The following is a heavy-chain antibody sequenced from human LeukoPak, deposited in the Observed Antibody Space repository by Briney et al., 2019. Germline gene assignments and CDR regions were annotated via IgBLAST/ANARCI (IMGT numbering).Heavy chain of an antibody. CDR3: ARNRATVVTPGAKYNYFDP. D-gene: IGHD4-23*01. V-gene: IGHV4-39*01. CDR1: GGAISSSSYY. Sequence: PSETLSLTCTVSGGAISSSSYYWDWIRQPPGKGLELIGTIYYSGSTYYNPSLKSRVTISVDTSKNQFSLKLTSVTAADTAVYYCARNRATVVTPGAKYNYFDPWGQGTLVTVSS. CDR2: IYYSGST. J-gene: IGHJ5*02.